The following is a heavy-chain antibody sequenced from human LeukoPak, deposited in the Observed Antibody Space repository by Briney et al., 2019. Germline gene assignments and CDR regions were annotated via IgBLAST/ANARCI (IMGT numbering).Heavy chain of an antibody. CDR3: ARSLEIGTPN. CDR1: GFTFTAYH. Sequence: ASVKVSCKASGFTFTAYHMHWVRQAPGQGLEWMGWINPNSGGTNYAQKFQGRVTMTRDTSISTAYMELSGLRSDDTAVYYCARSLEIGTPNWGQGTLVTVSS. V-gene: IGHV1-2*02. CDR2: INPNSGGT. D-gene: IGHD1-14*01. J-gene: IGHJ4*02.